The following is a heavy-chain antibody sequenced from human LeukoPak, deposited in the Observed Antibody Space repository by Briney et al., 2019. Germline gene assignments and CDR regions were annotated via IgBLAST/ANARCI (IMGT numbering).Heavy chain of an antibody. V-gene: IGHV1-2*02. D-gene: IGHD1-7*01. Sequence: ASVKVSCKASGYTFTGYCMHWVRQAPGQGLEWMGWINPNSGGTNYAQKFQGRVTMTRDTSISTAYMELSRLRSDDTAVYYCARGELDYYYMDVWGKGTTVTVSS. J-gene: IGHJ6*03. CDR3: ARGELDYYYMDV. CDR2: INPNSGGT. CDR1: GYTFTGYC.